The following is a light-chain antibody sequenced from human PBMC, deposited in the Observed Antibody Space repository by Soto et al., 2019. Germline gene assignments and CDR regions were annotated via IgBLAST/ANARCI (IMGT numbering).Light chain of an antibody. J-gene: IGLJ3*02. CDR3: TSYTNPNWV. CDR1: NIDIGTYNR. CDR2: EVS. Sequence: QSVLTQPPSVSGSPGQSVTISCTGTNIDIGTYNRVSWYQQPPGTAPKLVIYEVSNRPSGVPDRFSGSKSGNTASLTISGLQAEDEADYYCTSYTNPNWVFGGGTKLTVL. V-gene: IGLV2-18*02.